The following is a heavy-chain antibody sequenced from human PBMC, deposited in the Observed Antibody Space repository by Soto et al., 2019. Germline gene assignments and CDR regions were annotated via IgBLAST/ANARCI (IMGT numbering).Heavy chain of an antibody. CDR2: IIPIFGTA. D-gene: IGHD2-15*01. CDR1: GGTFSSYA. V-gene: IGHV1-69*01. Sequence: QVQLVQSGAEVKKPGSSVKVSCKASGGTFSSYAISWVRQAPGQGLEWMGGIIPIFGTANYAQKFQGRVTFTADESTSTAYMELSSLRSEDTAVYYCARESPGYCSGGSCSDYYYGMDVWGQGTTVTVSS. J-gene: IGHJ6*02. CDR3: ARESPGYCSGGSCSDYYYGMDV.